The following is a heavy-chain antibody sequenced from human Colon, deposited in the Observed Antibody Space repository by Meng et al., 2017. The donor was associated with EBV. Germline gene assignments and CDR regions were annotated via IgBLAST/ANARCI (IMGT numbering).Heavy chain of an antibody. V-gene: IGHV3-23*01. CDR3: APRKDYGAP. CDR1: GFTFSNYA. CDR2: ISDNGGST. Sequence: VQLLESGGGLVQPGGSLRLSCAASGFTFSNYAMSWVRQAPGKGLEWVSSISDNGGSTYYADSVKGRFTVSRDNSKNTLYLQMNSLRAEDTAVYYCAPRKDYGAPWGQGTLVTVSS. J-gene: IGHJ5*02. D-gene: IGHD4-17*01.